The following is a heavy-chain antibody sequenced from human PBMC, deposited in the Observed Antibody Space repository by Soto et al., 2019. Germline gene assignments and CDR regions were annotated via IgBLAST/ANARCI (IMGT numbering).Heavy chain of an antibody. CDR1: GYTFSSYA. CDR2: IIPIFGTE. D-gene: IGHD5-18*01. V-gene: IGHV1-69*13. J-gene: IGHJ4*02. CDR3: ANNRVSVDTAMDYFDY. Sequence: SVKVSCKASGYTFSSYAISWVRQAPGQGLEWMGGIIPIFGTENYAQKFQGRVTITADESTSTAYMELSSLRSEDTAVYYCANNRVSVDTAMDYFDYWGQGTLVTVSS.